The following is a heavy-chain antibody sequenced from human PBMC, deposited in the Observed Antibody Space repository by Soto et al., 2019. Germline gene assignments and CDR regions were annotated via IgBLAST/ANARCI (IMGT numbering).Heavy chain of an antibody. D-gene: IGHD5-12*01. CDR1: GRSLSGYY. J-gene: IGHJ4*02. CDR2: IKDGGLT. Sequence: QVQLQQWGAGLLKPSETLSLTCVVYGRSLSGYYWSWIRQPPGKGLEWIGEIKDGGLTNYSPSLKSRAIISVDRPKNQFSLKLHSVTAADTAVYYCARGQEGVVATHWDQGSLVTVSS. CDR3: ARGQEGVVATH. V-gene: IGHV4-34*01.